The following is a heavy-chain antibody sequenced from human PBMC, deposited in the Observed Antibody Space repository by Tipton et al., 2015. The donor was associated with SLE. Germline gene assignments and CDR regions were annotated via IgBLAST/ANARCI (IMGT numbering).Heavy chain of an antibody. CDR2: VYYSGST. CDR3: ASRDMDV. V-gene: IGHV4-39*01. CDR1: GGSISSSSYY. J-gene: IGHJ6*03. Sequence: TLSLTCTVSGGSISSSSYYWGGIRQPPGKGLEWIGSVYYSGSTYYNPSLKSPVTISVDTSKNQFSLKLSSVTAADTAVYYCASRDMDVWGKGTTVTVSS.